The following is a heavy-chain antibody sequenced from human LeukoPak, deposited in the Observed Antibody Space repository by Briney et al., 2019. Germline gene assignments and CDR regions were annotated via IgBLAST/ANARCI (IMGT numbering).Heavy chain of an antibody. Sequence: RSLRLSCAASGFTFSSYGMHWVRQAPGKGLEWVAVISYDGSNKYYADSVKGRFTISRDNSKNTLYLQMNSLRAEDTAVYDCAKEKILDWYAFDIWGQGTMVTVSS. CDR3: AKEKILDWYAFDI. D-gene: IGHD3/OR15-3a*01. V-gene: IGHV3-30*18. J-gene: IGHJ3*02. CDR1: GFTFSSYG. CDR2: ISYDGSNK.